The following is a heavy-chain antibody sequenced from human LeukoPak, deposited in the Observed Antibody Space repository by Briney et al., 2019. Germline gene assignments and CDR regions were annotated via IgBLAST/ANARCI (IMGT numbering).Heavy chain of an antibody. J-gene: IGHJ4*02. D-gene: IGHD5-18*01. Sequence: PGRSLRLSCAASGFTFSSYAMSWVRQAPGKGLEWVSAISGSGGSTYYADSVKGRFTISRDNSKNTLYLQMNSLRAEDTAVYYCAKTGGYSYGTYYFDYWGQGTLVTVSS. CDR1: GFTFSSYA. V-gene: IGHV3-23*01. CDR2: ISGSGGST. CDR3: AKTGGYSYGTYYFDY.